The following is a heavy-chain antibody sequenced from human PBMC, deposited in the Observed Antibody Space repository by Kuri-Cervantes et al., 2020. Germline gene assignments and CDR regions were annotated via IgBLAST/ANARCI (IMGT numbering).Heavy chain of an antibody. CDR3: AGGARRQATKFDY. D-gene: IGHD5-24*01. J-gene: IGHJ4*02. Sequence: SQTLSLTCGVYGGSFSGYYWSWIRQPPGKGLEWIGEINHSGSTNYNPSLKSRVTISVDTSKNQFSLKLSSVTAADTAVYYCAGGARRQATKFDYWGQGTLVTVSS. CDR1: GGSFSGYY. V-gene: IGHV4-34*01. CDR2: INHSGST.